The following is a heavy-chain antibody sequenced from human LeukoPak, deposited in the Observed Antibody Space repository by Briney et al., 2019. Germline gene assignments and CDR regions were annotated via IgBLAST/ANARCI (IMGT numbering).Heavy chain of an antibody. D-gene: IGHD3-9*01. CDR3: ARVTGYMIEDYFDY. J-gene: IGHJ4*02. Sequence: SETLSLTCTVSGGSISGSHYYWGWIRQPPGKGLEWIGSIHYSGSTYYNPSLTSRVTISVDTSKNQFSLKLRSVTAADTAVYYCARVTGYMIEDYFDYWGQGILVTVSS. V-gene: IGHV4-39*01. CDR2: IHYSGST. CDR1: GGSISGSHYY.